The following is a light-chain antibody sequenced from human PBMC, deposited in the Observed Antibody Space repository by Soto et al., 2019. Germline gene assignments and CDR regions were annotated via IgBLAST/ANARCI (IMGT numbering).Light chain of an antibody. V-gene: IGKV1-5*03. CDR2: KAS. CDR1: QTISSL. CDR3: QQYSRYPLT. Sequence: DIQVTQSPSTLSASVGDRVTITCRASQTISSLLAWYQQKPGRAPTLLIYKASTLESGVPSRFSGSGSGTEFTLTISSLQPDDSATYYCQQYSRYPLTFGQGTRLEIK. J-gene: IGKJ5*01.